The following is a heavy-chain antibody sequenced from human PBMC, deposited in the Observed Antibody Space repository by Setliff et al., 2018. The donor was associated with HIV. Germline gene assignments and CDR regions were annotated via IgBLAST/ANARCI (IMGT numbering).Heavy chain of an antibody. CDR1: GYFINIGHY. J-gene: IGHJ5*02. D-gene: IGHD5-12*01. CDR2: IYHSGGT. CDR3: AGGGTNWFDP. V-gene: IGHV4-38-2*02. Sequence: SETLSLTCRVSGYFINIGHYCGWLRQSPGKGLEWIGTIYHSGGTYYNPSLKSRVTISVDTSNNQFSLKLNSVTAADTALYYCAGGGTNWFDPWGQGTLVTVSS.